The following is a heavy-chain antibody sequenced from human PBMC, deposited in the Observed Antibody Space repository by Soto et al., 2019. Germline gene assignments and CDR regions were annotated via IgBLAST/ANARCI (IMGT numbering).Heavy chain of an antibody. V-gene: IGHV3-21*01. J-gene: IGHJ6*02. CDR1: GFTFSSYS. Sequence: GSPRLSGAASGFTFSSYSMNWVRQAPGKGLELVSSISSSSSYIYYAYSVKGRFTISRDNAKNSLYLQMNSLRAEDTAVYYCARLGVGGYFDHYGMDVWGQGTTFTVSS. D-gene: IGHD3-9*01. CDR2: ISSSSSYI. CDR3: ARLGVGGYFDHYGMDV.